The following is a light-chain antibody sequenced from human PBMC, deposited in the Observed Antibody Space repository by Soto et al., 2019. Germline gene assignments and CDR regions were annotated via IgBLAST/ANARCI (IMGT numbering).Light chain of an antibody. CDR1: QSISSW. Sequence: DIQMTQSPSTLSASVGDRVTITCRASQSISSWLAWYQQKPGKAPKLLIYKASSLESGVPSRFSGSGSGTEVTLTISSLQPDDFATYYGQQSFTCGPGTKVDIK. CDR3: QQSFT. J-gene: IGKJ3*01. V-gene: IGKV1-5*03. CDR2: KAS.